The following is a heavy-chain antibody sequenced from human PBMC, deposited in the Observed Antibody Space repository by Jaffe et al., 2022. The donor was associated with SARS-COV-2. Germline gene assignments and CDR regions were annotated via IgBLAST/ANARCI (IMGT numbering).Heavy chain of an antibody. J-gene: IGHJ4*02. CDR3: AKYDKSGYLPFDS. Sequence: EVQLLESGGGLVQPGGSLRLSCAASGFTFSSYAMSWVRQAPGKGLEWVSGISGSGSTTYYVDSVKGRFTISRDNSKNTLYLQMNSLRAEDTAVYYCAKYDKSGYLPFDSWGQGTLVTVSS. D-gene: IGHD3-22*01. CDR2: ISGSGSTT. V-gene: IGHV3-23*01. CDR1: GFTFSSYA.